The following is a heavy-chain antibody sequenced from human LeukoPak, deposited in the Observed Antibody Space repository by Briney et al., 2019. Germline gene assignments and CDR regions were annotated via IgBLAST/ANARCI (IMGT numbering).Heavy chain of an antibody. CDR2: IIPIFGTA. CDR3: ARATTVTTVGGEDY. J-gene: IGHJ4*02. CDR1: GGTFSSYA. V-gene: IGHV1-69*05. Sequence: ASVKVSCKASGGTFSSYAISWVRQAPGQGLEWMGGIIPIFGTANYAQKFQGRVTITTDESTSTAYMELSSLRSEDPAVYYCARATTVTTVGGEDYWGQGTLVTVSS. D-gene: IGHD4-17*01.